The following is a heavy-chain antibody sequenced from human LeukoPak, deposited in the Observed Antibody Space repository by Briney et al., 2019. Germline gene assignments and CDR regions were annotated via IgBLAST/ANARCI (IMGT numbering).Heavy chain of an antibody. CDR1: GGTFSSYA. Sequence: SVKVSCKASGGTFSSYAISWVRQAPGQGLEWMGRITPIFGTANYAQKFQGRVTITTDESTSTAYMELSSLRSEDTAVYYCARGAMVADFDYWGQGTLVTVSS. V-gene: IGHV1-69*05. CDR3: ARGAMVADFDY. J-gene: IGHJ4*02. CDR2: ITPIFGTA. D-gene: IGHD4/OR15-4a*01.